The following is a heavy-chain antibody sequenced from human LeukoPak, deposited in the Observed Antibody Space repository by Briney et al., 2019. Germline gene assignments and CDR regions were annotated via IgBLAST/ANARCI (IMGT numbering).Heavy chain of an antibody. CDR3: AKVPRPWNDGADAFDI. J-gene: IGHJ3*02. Sequence: GGSLRLSCAASGFTFTSYAMSWVRQAPGKGLEWVSAISGSGGNTYSAESVKGRFTISRDNSKNTLYLQMNGLRAEDTAVYYCAKVPRPWNDGADAFDIWGQGTMVTVSS. CDR1: GFTFTSYA. V-gene: IGHV3-23*01. CDR2: ISGSGGNT. D-gene: IGHD1-1*01.